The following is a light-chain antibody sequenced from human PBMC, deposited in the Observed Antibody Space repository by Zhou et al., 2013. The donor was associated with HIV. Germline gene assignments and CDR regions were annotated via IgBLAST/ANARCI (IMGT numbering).Light chain of an antibody. Sequence: EIVMTQSPATLSVSPGERATLSCRASQSVSSSFLAWYQQRPGQAPGLLIYGASSRATGIPDRFSGSGSGTDFTLTISRLEPEDFAVYYCQQYGSSPYTFGQGTKLEIK. CDR3: QQYGSSPYT. V-gene: IGKV3-20*01. CDR2: GAS. J-gene: IGKJ2*01. CDR1: QSVSSSF.